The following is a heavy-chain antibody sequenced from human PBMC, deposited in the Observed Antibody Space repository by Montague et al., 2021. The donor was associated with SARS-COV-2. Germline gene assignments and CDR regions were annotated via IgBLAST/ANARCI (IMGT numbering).Heavy chain of an antibody. V-gene: IGHV4-59*01. CDR1: GGSISTYY. J-gene: IGHJ4*02. CDR2: IYFSGTT. D-gene: IGHD2-15*01. Sequence: SETLSLTCTVSGGSISTYYWSWFRQPPGKGLEWIGYIYFSGTTEYNPSLKSRVTISVDTSKNQFSLRLSSVTAADTAVYYCARGRSGGSWAYWGQGTLISVSS. CDR3: ARGRSGGSWAY.